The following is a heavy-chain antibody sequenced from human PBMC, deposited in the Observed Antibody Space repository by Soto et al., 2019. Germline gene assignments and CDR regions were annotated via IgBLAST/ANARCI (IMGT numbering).Heavy chain of an antibody. Sequence: GESLKISCNGSGYSFTSYWIGWVRQMPGKGLEWMGIIYPGDSDTRYSPSFRGQVTISADKSISTAYLQWSSLKASDTAMYYCARVLVTIFGRTRYYYGMDVWGQGTTVTVSS. J-gene: IGHJ6*02. D-gene: IGHD3-3*01. CDR2: IYPGDSDT. CDR3: ARVLVTIFGRTRYYYGMDV. V-gene: IGHV5-51*01. CDR1: GYSFTSYW.